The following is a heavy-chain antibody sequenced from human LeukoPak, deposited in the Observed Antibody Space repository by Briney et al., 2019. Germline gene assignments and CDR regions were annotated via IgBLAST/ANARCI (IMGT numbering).Heavy chain of an antibody. D-gene: IGHD1-26*01. Sequence: PGGPLRLSCAASGFTFSSYGMHWVRQAPGKGLEWVAVISYDGSNKYYADSVKGRFTISRDNSKNTLYLQMNSLRAEDTAVYYCAKVNTPYTGIVGAEPFDCWGQGTLVTVSS. CDR1: GFTFSSYG. J-gene: IGHJ4*02. CDR2: ISYDGSNK. CDR3: AKVNTPYTGIVGAEPFDC. V-gene: IGHV3-30*18.